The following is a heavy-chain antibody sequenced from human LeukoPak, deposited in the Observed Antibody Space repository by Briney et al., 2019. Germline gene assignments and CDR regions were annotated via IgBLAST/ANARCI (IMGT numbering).Heavy chain of an antibody. Sequence: GGSLRLSCAASGFTFSSYAMSWVRQAPGKGLEWVSAISGSGGSTYYADSVKGRFTISRDNSKNTLYLQMSSLRAEDTAVYYCATTSIAAREYYFDYWGQGTLVTVSS. V-gene: IGHV3-23*01. D-gene: IGHD6-6*01. CDR1: GFTFSSYA. J-gene: IGHJ4*02. CDR3: ATTSIAAREYYFDY. CDR2: ISGSGGST.